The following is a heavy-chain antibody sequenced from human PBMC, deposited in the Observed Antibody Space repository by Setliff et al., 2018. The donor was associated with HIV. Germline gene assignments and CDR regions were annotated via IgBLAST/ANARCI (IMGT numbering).Heavy chain of an antibody. V-gene: IGHV4-39*01. D-gene: IGHD3-3*01. CDR2: IYYVGST. CDR3: AGGFWGGPLFDP. J-gene: IGHJ5*01. Sequence: PSETLSLTCNVSGDSIRSRSFYWAWIRQPPGERPEWIGTIYYVGSTYYDPYLKSRVSIFVDTSKNQFSLKLYSVTAADTAVYYCAGGFWGGPLFDPWGRGTLVTVSS. CDR1: GDSIRSRSFY.